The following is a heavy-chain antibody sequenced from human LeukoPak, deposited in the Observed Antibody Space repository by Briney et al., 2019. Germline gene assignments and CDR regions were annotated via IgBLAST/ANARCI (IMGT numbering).Heavy chain of an antibody. Sequence: GASVRVSCKASGYTFTSYGISWVRQAPGQGLEWMGWISAYNGNTNYAQKLQGRVTMTTDTSTSTAYMELRSLRSDDTAVYYCARVGYDSSGYYPFGSYYYYYVDVWGKGTTVTISS. J-gene: IGHJ6*03. CDR3: ARVGYDSSGYYPFGSYYYYYVDV. CDR1: GYTFTSYG. D-gene: IGHD3-22*01. V-gene: IGHV1-18*01. CDR2: ISAYNGNT.